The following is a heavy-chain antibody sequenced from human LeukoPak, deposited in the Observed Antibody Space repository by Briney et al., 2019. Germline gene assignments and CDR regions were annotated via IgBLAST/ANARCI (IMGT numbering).Heavy chain of an antibody. V-gene: IGHV3-23*01. CDR1: GFIFSSYA. Sequence: GGSLRLSCAASGFIFSSYAMSWVRQAPGKGLEWVSAIRGSGGSTYYAASVKGRFTITRDNSKNTLYLQMNSLRAEDTAVYYCAKDLGMAAAVWFDPWGQGTLVTVSS. D-gene: IGHD6-13*01. J-gene: IGHJ5*02. CDR2: IRGSGGST. CDR3: AKDLGMAAAVWFDP.